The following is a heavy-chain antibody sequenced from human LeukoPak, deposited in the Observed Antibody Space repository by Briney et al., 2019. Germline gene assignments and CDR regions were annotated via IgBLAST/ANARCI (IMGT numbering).Heavy chain of an antibody. D-gene: IGHD3-10*01. CDR3: ARRFRGVRGVPADY. CDR1: GGSISSSNW. Sequence: SETLSLTCAVSGGSISSSNWWSWVRQPPGKGLEWIGEIYHSGSTNYNPSLKSRVTISVDTSKNQFSLKLSSVTAADTAVYYCARRFRGVRGVPADYWGQGTLVTVSS. J-gene: IGHJ4*02. V-gene: IGHV4-4*02. CDR2: IYHSGST.